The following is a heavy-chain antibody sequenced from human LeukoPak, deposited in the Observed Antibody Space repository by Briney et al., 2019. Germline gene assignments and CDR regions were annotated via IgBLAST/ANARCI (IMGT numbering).Heavy chain of an antibody. D-gene: IGHD3-9*01. CDR1: GFTFSSYW. V-gene: IGHV3-7*01. J-gene: IGHJ4*02. CDR3: ARGVDSAIDW. CDR2: INGDGRDK. Sequence: GGSLRLSCAASGFTFSSYWMDWVRQAPGPGLEWVANINGDGRDKYYVGSVRGRFTISRDNADNALYLQMNSLRGDDTALYYCARGVDSAIDWWGQGTLVTVSS.